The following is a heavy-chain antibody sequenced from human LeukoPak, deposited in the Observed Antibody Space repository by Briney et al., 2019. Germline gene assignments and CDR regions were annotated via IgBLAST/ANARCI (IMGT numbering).Heavy chain of an antibody. D-gene: IGHD3-22*01. V-gene: IGHV1-18*04. CDR2: ISAYNGNT. CDR3: ARHKYYDSSGPLYFDY. J-gene: IGHJ4*02. Sequence: ASVKVSCKASGYTFTNYHMHWVRQAPGQGLEWMGWISAYNGNTNYAQKLQGRVTMTTDTSTSTAYMELRSLRSDDTAVYYCARHKYYDSSGPLYFDYWGQGTLVTVSS. CDR1: GYTFTNYH.